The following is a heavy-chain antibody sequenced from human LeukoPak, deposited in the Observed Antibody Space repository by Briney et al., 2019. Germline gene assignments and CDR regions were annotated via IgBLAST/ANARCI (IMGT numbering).Heavy chain of an antibody. CDR1: GGSFSGYY. CDR3: ARVPYYYGSGSYYNAFDI. V-gene: IGHV4-34*01. Sequence: SETLSLTCAVYGGSFSGYYWSWIRQPPGKGLEWIGEINHSGSTNYNPSLKSRVTISVDTSKNQFSLKLSSVTAADTAVYYCARVPYYYGSGSYYNAFDIWGQGTMVTVSS. CDR2: INHSGST. J-gene: IGHJ3*02. D-gene: IGHD3-10*01.